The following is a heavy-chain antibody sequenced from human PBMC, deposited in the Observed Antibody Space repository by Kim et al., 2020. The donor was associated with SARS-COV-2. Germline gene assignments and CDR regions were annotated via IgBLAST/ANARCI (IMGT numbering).Heavy chain of an antibody. CDR3: ARDSERRNRQGSFDY. D-gene: IGHD1-1*01. V-gene: IGHV1-69*01. Sequence: QKFQGRVTITADESTSTAYMELSSLRSEDTAVYYCARDSERRNRQGSFDYWGQGTLVTVSS. J-gene: IGHJ4*02.